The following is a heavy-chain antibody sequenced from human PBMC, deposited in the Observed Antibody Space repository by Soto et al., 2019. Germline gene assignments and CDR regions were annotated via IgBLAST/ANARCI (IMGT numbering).Heavy chain of an antibody. D-gene: IGHD3-16*01. CDR1: GLTFQNHA. V-gene: IGHV3-23*01. J-gene: IGHJ4*02. Sequence: HPGGSLRLSCTASGLTFQNHAMSWVRQAPGKGLEWVSVVSGNSGSTYYADSVRGRFTISRDNSKNTLYLQMNSLRAEDTALYYCARDPRVASRSYYFDYWGQGALVTVSS. CDR3: ARDPRVASRSYYFDY. CDR2: VSGNSGST.